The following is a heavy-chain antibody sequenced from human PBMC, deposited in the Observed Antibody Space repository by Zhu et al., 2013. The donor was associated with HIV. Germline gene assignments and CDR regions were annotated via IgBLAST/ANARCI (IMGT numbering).Heavy chain of an antibody. CDR3: TRGGRRETSSSNY. CDR1: GYTFTGYY. CDR2: INPTTGGT. D-gene: IGHD2-2*01. J-gene: IGHJ4*02. V-gene: IGHV1-2*02. Sequence: QVQLVQSGAEVKKPGASVKVSCKSSGYTFTGYYIFWVRQAPGQGLEWMGWINPTTGGTKYAQKFQGRVTMTSDTSLNTTYMDLSRLTPDDTALYYCTRGGRRETSSSNYWGQGTLVTVSS.